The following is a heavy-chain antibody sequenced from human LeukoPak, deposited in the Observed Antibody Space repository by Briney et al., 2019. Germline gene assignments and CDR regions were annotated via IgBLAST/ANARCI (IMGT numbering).Heavy chain of an antibody. CDR1: GFSFRSYV. CDR3: SKPRTTAGTLDDFVF. V-gene: IGHV3-30*02. D-gene: IGHD6-19*01. J-gene: IGHJ4*02. CDR2: ILSDGSNK. Sequence: GGSLRLSCATSGFSFRSYVMNWVRQAPGQGLEWVAFILSDGSNKYYADSVRGRFTISRDNSKKSLYLQMNSLRVEDTAVYYCSKPRTTAGTLDDFVFWGQGTPVSVSS.